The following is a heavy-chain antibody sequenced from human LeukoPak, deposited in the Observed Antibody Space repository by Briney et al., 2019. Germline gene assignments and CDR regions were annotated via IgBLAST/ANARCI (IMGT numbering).Heavy chain of an antibody. D-gene: IGHD4-17*01. V-gene: IGHV4-61*02. Sequence: SETLSLTCSVSGASISSGRYYWSWIRQPAGKGLEWIGRIFISGSTNYNPSLKSRVTISLDTSKNQFSLKLNSVTAADTAVYYCARLDYADRSDAFDIWGQGTVVTVSS. J-gene: IGHJ3*02. CDR2: IFISGST. CDR3: ARLDYADRSDAFDI. CDR1: GASISSGRYY.